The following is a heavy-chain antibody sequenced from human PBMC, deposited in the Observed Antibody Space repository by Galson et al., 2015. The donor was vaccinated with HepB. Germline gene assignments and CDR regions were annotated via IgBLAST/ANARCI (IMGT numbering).Heavy chain of an antibody. CDR3: AREGYSYGSPLDY. J-gene: IGHJ4*02. V-gene: IGHV1-69*13. D-gene: IGHD5-18*01. CDR2: IIPIFGTA. Sequence: SVKVSCKASGGTFSSYAISWVRQAPGQGLEWMGGIIPIFGTANYAQKFQGRVTITADESTSTAYMELSSLRSEDTAVYYCAREGYSYGSPLDYWGQGTLVTVSS. CDR1: GGTFSSYA.